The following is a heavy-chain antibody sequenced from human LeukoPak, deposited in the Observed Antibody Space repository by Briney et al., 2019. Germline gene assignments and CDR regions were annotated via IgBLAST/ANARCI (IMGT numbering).Heavy chain of an antibody. J-gene: IGHJ4*02. D-gene: IGHD3-10*01. CDR1: GGTFSSYA. CDR3: ARGPAGPPYYFDY. CDR2: IIPIFGTA. Sequence: ASVKVSCKASGGTFSSYAISWVRQAPGQGLEWMGGIIPIFGTANYAQKFQGRVTITADKSTSTAYMELSSLRSEDTAVYYCARGPAGPPYYFDYWGQGTLVTVPS. V-gene: IGHV1-69*06.